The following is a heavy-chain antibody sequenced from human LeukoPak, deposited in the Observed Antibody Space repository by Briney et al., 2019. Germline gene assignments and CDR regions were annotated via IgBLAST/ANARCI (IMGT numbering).Heavy chain of an antibody. CDR1: GGTFSSYA. Sequence: GASVKVSCKASGGTFSSYAISWVRQAPGQGLEWMGGIIPIFGTPNYAQKFQGRVTITADESTSTAYMELSSLRSEDTAVYYCARGNYYDSSGYSHRLDPWGQGTLVTVSS. V-gene: IGHV1-69*13. CDR3: ARGNYYDSSGYSHRLDP. CDR2: IIPIFGTP. J-gene: IGHJ5*02. D-gene: IGHD3-22*01.